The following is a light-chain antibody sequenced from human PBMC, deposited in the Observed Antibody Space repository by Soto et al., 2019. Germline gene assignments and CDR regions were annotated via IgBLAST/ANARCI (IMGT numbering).Light chain of an antibody. CDR1: SSDVGGYNY. Sequence: QSALTQPASVSGSPGQSLTISCTGTSSDVGGYNYVSWHQQHPGKAPKLMIYEVSNRPSGVSNRFSGSNSGNTASLTISGLQAEDEADYYCNSFRVSHLYVFGTGTKVTVL. CDR2: EVS. V-gene: IGLV2-14*01. CDR3: NSFRVSHLYV. J-gene: IGLJ1*01.